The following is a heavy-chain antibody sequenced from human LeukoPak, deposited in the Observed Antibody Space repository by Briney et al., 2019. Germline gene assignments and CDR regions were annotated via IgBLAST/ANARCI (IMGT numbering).Heavy chain of an antibody. CDR1: GFTFSSYW. V-gene: IGHV3-7*01. D-gene: IGHD2-8*01. J-gene: IGHJ6*02. CDR2: IKQDGSEK. CDR3: ARHGGACTNGVCYSSYYYYGMDV. Sequence: GGSLRLSCAASGFTFSSYWMSWVRQAPGKGLEWVANIKQDGSEKYYVDSVKGRFTISRDNAKNSLYLQMNSLTAEDTAVYYCARHGGACTNGVCYSSYYYYGMDVWGQGTTVTVSS.